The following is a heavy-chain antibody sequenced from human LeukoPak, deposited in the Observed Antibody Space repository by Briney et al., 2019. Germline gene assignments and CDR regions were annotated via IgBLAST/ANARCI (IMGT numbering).Heavy chain of an antibody. CDR1: GFTFDDYA. V-gene: IGHV3-9*01. CDR3: AKDHGYSYGAFDY. J-gene: IGHJ4*02. CDR2: ISWNSGSI. Sequence: GRSLRLSCAASGFTFDDYAMHWVRQAPGKGLEWVSGISWNSGSIGYADSVKGRFTISRDNAKNSLYLQMNSLRAEDTALYYCAKDHGYSYGAFDYWGQGTLATVSS. D-gene: IGHD5-18*01.